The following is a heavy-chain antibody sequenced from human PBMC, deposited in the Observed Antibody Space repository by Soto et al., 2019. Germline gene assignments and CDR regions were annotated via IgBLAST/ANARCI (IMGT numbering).Heavy chain of an antibody. CDR2: IYYSGST. D-gene: IGHD5-12*01. Sequence: SETLSLTCTVSGGSISSGDYYWSWIRQPPGKGLEWIGYIYYSGSTYYNPSLKSRVTISVDTSKNQFSLKLSSVTAADTAVYYCARYSGYEGLRFDPWGQGSLVTVS. V-gene: IGHV4-30-4*01. CDR3: ARYSGYEGLRFDP. J-gene: IGHJ5*02. CDR1: GGSISSGDYY.